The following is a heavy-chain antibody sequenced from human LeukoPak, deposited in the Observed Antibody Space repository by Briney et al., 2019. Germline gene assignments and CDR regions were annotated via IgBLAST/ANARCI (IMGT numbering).Heavy chain of an antibody. Sequence: GGSLRLSCAASGFTFSTYAMHWVRQAPGKGLEYVPAISSDGGVTYYADSVKGRFTISRDNSKNTLYLQMGSLRAEDMAVYYCARRSLPERSGWYFPDYWGQGTLVTVSS. CDR3: ARRSLPERSGWYFPDY. J-gene: IGHJ4*02. CDR1: GFTFSTYA. CDR2: ISSDGGVT. V-gene: IGHV3-64*02. D-gene: IGHD6-19*01.